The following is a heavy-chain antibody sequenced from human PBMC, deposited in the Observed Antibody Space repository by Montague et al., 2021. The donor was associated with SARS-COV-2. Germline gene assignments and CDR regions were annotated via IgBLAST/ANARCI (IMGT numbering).Heavy chain of an antibody. CDR2: TYYRYKWYN. Sequence: CAISGDSVASHIATWNWIRQSPSRGLEWLGRTYYRYKWYNDYAVSVKSRVIINPDTSNNRISLQLNSVTPEDTAGYYCARAYCGGDCYFYWYFDLWGRGTLVTVSS. D-gene: IGHD2-21*02. CDR1: GDSVASHIAT. CDR3: ARAYCGGDCYFYWYFDL. J-gene: IGHJ2*01. V-gene: IGHV6-1*01.